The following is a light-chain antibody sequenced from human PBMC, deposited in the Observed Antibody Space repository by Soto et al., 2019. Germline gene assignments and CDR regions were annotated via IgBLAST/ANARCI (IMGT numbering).Light chain of an antibody. Sequence: QSALTQPASVSGSPGQSITISCIGTNNDIGGYNCVSWYQQYPGKAPKLIISSVSARPAGVSSRFSGSKSGNTASLTISGLQAEDEADYQCSSYTRSVTWVFGGGTKLTVL. CDR1: NNDIGGYNC. J-gene: IGLJ3*02. CDR2: SVS. V-gene: IGLV2-14*03. CDR3: SSYTRSVTWV.